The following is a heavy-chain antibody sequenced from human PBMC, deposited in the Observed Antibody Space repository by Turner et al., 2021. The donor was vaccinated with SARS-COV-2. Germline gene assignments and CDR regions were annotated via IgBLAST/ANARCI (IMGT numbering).Heavy chain of an antibody. Sequence: QLQLQESGPGLAKPSETLSLTCTVFGGSISSSSYYWGWIRQSPGKGLEWIGSIYYSGSTYYNPSLKSRVTISVDTSKNQFSLKLSSVTAEDTTVYYCAGEVVVLTTTHYGMDVWGQGTTVTVSS. CDR1: GGSISSSSYY. CDR3: AGEVVVLTTTHYGMDV. V-gene: IGHV4-39*01. J-gene: IGHJ6*02. D-gene: IGHD1-26*01. CDR2: IYYSGST.